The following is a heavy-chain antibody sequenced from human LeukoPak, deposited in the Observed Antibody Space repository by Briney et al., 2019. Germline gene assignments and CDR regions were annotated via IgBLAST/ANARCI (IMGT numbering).Heavy chain of an antibody. D-gene: IGHD3-3*01. J-gene: IGHJ6*03. CDR1: GFTFTGYY. CDR2: INPNSGGT. CDR3: ARGTYYDFWSGYYYSGYYYYMDV. V-gene: IGHV1-2*02. Sequence: ASVKVSCKASGFTFTGYYMHWVRQAPGQGLEWMGWINPNSGGTNYAQKFQGRVTMARDTSISTAYMELSSLRSEDTAVYYCARGTYYDFWSGYYYSGYYYYMDVWGKGTTVTVSS.